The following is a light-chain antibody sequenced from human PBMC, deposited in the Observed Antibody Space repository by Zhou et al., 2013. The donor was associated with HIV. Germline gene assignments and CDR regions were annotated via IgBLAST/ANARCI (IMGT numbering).Light chain of an antibody. CDR2: RAS. CDR3: QQYNSYSVALT. CDR1: QSISSW. V-gene: IGKV1-5*03. Sequence: DIQMTQSPSTLSASVGDRVTITCRASQSISSWLAWYQQKPGKAPKLLIYRASTLGSDVPARFTGTGSGTVFTLTINGLQPDDSATYYCQQYNSYSVALTFGGGTKVEI. J-gene: IGKJ4*01.